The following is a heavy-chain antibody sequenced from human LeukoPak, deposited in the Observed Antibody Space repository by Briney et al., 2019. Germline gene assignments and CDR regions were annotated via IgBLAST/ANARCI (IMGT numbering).Heavy chain of an antibody. D-gene: IGHD6-19*01. V-gene: IGHV3-21*01. J-gene: IGHJ4*02. CDR2: ISFSSSYI. CDR1: GFTFSSYS. Sequence: GGSLRLSCAASGFTFSSYSMNWVRQAPGKGLEWVSSISFSSSYIYYADSVKSRFTISRDNAKNSLYLQMNSLRAEDTAVYYCARRQQAVAGTLDYWGQGTLVTVSS. CDR3: ARRQQAVAGTLDY.